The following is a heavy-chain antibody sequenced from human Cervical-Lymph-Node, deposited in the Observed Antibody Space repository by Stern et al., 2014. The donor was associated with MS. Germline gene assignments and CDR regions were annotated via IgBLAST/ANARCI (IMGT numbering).Heavy chain of an antibody. CDR2: VSYDGSDE. V-gene: IGHV3-30*04. CDR1: GFTFSYST. J-gene: IGHJ6*02. CDR3: ERDRTVTTYYYYYGMDV. D-gene: IGHD4-11*01. Sequence: QVQLVESGGGVVQPGRSLRLSCAASGFTFSYSTMHWVRQAPGKGLEWVATVSYDGSDEYYPDSVKGRFTISRDNSKNTLYLQVNSLRAEDTGVYFCERDRTVTTYYYYYGMDVWGQGTTVTVSS.